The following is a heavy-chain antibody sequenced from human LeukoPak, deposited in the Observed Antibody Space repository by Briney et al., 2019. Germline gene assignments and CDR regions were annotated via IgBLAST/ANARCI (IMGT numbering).Heavy chain of an antibody. D-gene: IGHD5-12*01. CDR1: GDSFTSYW. CDR2: IYPGAADT. Sequence: GEALKISCKGSGDSFTSYWIGWGRQMPRKRREWMGIIYPGAADTRYSPSFQSQVTISADKSISTAYLQWSSLKASDTAMYYCARLGSGYDFPSSYYYYYMAVWGKGTPVTVSS. J-gene: IGHJ6*03. CDR3: ARLGSGYDFPSSYYYYYMAV. V-gene: IGHV5-51*01.